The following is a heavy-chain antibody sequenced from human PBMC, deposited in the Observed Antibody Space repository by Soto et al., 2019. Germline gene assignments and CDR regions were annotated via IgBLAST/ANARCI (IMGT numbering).Heavy chain of an antibody. D-gene: IGHD1-26*01. J-gene: IGHJ4*02. CDR2: IKSKTDGGTT. CDR3: TTELVVDKEVGAGY. Sequence: EVQLVESGGGLVKPGGSFRLSCAASGFTFSNAWMNWVRQAPGKGLEWVGRIKSKTDGGTTDYAAPVKGRFTISRDDSKNTLYLQMNSLKTEDTAVYYCTTELVVDKEVGAGYWGQGTLVTVSS. V-gene: IGHV3-15*07. CDR1: GFTFSNAW.